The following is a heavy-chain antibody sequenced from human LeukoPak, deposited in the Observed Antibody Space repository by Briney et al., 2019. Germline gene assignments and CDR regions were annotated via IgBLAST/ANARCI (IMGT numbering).Heavy chain of an antibody. CDR2: ISDYTGDT. Sequence: ASVTVSCKASGYTFSSYGLSWVRQAPGQGLEWMGWISDYTGDTLYAQNLQGRVTMTTDTSTSTAYMELRTLRSDDTAVFFCARLGTDYWGQGTLVVVSS. CDR1: GYTFSSYG. CDR3: ARLGTDY. V-gene: IGHV1-18*01. D-gene: IGHD3-16*01. J-gene: IGHJ4*02.